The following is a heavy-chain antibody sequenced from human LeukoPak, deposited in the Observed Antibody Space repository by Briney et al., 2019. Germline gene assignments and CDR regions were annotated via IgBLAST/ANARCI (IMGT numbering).Heavy chain of an antibody. D-gene: IGHD2-2*01. J-gene: IGHJ4*02. V-gene: IGHV1-2*02. CDR3: ARRYCSSTSCYYFDY. CDR2: INPNSGGT. Sequence: ASVKVSCKASGYTFTGYYMHWVRQAPGQGLEWMGWINPNSGGTNFAQNFQGRVTMTRDTSITTAYMELSRLRSDDTAVYYCARRYCSSTSCYYFDYWGQGTLVTVSS. CDR1: GYTFTGYY.